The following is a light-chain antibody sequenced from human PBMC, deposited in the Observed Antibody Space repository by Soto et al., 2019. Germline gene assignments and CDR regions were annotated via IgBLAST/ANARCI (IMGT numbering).Light chain of an antibody. CDR1: SSNIGKNY. V-gene: IGLV1-51*01. Sequence: QSVLTQPPSVSAAPGQKVTISCSGSSSNIGKNYVFWYQQFPGTAPKLLIYDNDKRPSEIPDRFFGSKSGTSATLGIAGLQPGVEADYYCGTWDSSLSVVFGGGTKLTVL. CDR3: GTWDSSLSVV. CDR2: DND. J-gene: IGLJ2*01.